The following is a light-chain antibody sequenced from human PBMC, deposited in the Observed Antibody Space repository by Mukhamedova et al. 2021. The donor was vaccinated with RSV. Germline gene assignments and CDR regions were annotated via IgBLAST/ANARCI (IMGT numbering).Light chain of an antibody. CDR1: SSDVGGYKF. CDR3: SSYAGSNIFYV. Sequence: GTSSDVGGYKFVSWYQQHPGKAPKLIIYEVTKRPSGVPDRFSVSKSGNTASLTVSGLQAEDEADYYCSSYAGSNIFYVFGSGTK. CDR2: EVT. J-gene: IGLJ1*01. V-gene: IGLV2-8*01.